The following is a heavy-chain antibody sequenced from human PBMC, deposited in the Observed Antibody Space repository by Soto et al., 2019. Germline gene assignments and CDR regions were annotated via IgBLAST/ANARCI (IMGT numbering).Heavy chain of an antibody. Sequence: QVQLQQWGAGLLKPSETLSLTCAVYGGSFSGYYWSWIRQPPGKGLEWIGEINHSGSTNYNPSLKSRVTISVDTSKNQFSLKLSSVTAADPAVYYCARGLRYCSGGSCYSRYFQHWGQGTLVTVSS. J-gene: IGHJ1*01. D-gene: IGHD2-15*01. V-gene: IGHV4-34*01. CDR3: ARGLRYCSGGSCYSRYFQH. CDR1: GGSFSGYY. CDR2: INHSGST.